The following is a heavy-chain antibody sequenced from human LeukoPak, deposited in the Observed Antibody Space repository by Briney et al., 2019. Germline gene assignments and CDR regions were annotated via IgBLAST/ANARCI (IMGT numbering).Heavy chain of an antibody. Sequence: SETLSLTCTVSGGSIGIYYWNWIRQPAGKGLGWIGRIFTSGIANYNLSLKSRVTMSVDTSKNQFSLNLSSVTAADTAVYYCAREISGTYYNPLGYMDVWGKGTTVTVSS. J-gene: IGHJ6*03. CDR1: GGSIGIYY. D-gene: IGHD3-10*01. CDR3: AREISGTYYNPLGYMDV. CDR2: IFTSGIA. V-gene: IGHV4-4*07.